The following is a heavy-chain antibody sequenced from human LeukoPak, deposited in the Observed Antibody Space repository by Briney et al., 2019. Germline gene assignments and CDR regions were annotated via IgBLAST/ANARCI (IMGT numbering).Heavy chain of an antibody. CDR3: AKDKGAVTGTFDY. D-gene: IGHD1-14*01. Sequence: TGGSLRLSCAASGFTFSTYAMSWVRQAPGEGLEWVSGLTGGGGGTSYADSVKGRFTISRDNSKNTLYLQMNSLRAEDTAVYYCAKDKGAVTGTFDYWGQGTLVTVSS. CDR2: LTGGGGGT. J-gene: IGHJ4*02. V-gene: IGHV3-23*01. CDR1: GFTFSTYA.